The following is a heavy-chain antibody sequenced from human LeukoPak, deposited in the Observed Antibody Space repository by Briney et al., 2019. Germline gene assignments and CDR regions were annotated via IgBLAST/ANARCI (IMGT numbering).Heavy chain of an antibody. CDR3: ARDGKGEVYFDY. D-gene: IGHD3-16*01. CDR2: ISSSSSYI. J-gene: IGHJ4*02. V-gene: IGHV3-21*01. CDR1: GVTLRSYA. Sequence: GGSLRLSCAASGVTLRSYAMSWVRQAPGKGLEWVSSISSSSSYIYYADSVKGRFTISRDNAKNSPYLQMNSLRAEDTAVYYCARDGKGEVYFDYWGQGTLVTVSS.